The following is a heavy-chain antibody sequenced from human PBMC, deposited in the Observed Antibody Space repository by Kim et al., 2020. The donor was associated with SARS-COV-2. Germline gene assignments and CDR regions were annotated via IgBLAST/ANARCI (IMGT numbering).Heavy chain of an antibody. V-gene: IGHV1-2*02. CDR2: INPNNGVT. D-gene: IGHD2-8*02. CDR3: ARALYGSIAY. J-gene: IGHJ4*02. Sequence: ASVKVSCKTSGYTFTGYYLHWVRQAPGQGLEWMGGINPNNGVTSYAQKFQGRVTMTRDTSICTAYIELSSLRSDDTAVYFCARALYGSIAYWGQGTLVTVSS. CDR1: GYTFTGYY.